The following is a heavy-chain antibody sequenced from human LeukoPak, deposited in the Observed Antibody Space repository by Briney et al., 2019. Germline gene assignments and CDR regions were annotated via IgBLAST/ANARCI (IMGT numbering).Heavy chain of an antibody. CDR1: GGSISSSSYY. J-gene: IGHJ5*02. V-gene: IGHV4-39*01. CDR2: IYYSGST. CDR3: ARGLSNSSRGNSNWFDP. Sequence: SETLSLTCTVSGGSISSSSYYWGWIRQPPGKGLEWIGSIYYSGSTYYNPSLKSRVTISVDTSKNQFSLKLSSVTAADTAVYYCARGLSNSSRGNSNWFDPWGQGTLVTVSS. D-gene: IGHD6-13*01.